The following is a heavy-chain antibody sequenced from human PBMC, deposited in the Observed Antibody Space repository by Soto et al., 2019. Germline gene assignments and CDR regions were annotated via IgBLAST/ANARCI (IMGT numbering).Heavy chain of an antibody. J-gene: IGHJ4*02. CDR1: GGSFKSGSYS. V-gene: IGHV4-61*01. D-gene: IGHD3-3*01. CDR3: ARDFAYFDS. Sequence: SETLSLTCTVSGGSFKSGSYSWSWIRQPPGKGLEWIGYVYHTGRTSYNPSLKSRVSISVDTSKNQFSLNLDSVTAADTAVYFCARDFAYFDSWGQGTLVTVSS. CDR2: VYHTGRT.